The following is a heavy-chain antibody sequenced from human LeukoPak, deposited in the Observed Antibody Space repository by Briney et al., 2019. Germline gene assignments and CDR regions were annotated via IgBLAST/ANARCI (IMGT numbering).Heavy chain of an antibody. CDR3: ARGFGTSKGPYYYYMDV. D-gene: IGHD2-2*01. CDR2: ISAYNGNT. V-gene: IGHV1-18*01. CDR1: GYTFTSYG. Sequence: GASVKVSCKASGYTFTSYGISWVRQAPGQRLEWMGWISAYNGNTNYAQKFQGRVTMTTDTSTSTAYMELRSLRSEDTAVYYCARGFGTSKGPYYYYMDVWGKGTTVTVSS. J-gene: IGHJ6*03.